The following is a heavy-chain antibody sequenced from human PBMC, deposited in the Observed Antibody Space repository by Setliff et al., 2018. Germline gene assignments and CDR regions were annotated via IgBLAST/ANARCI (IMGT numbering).Heavy chain of an antibody. V-gene: IGHV3-30*03. CDR3: RVWIGDLSRDF. CDR2: LSDDGSNE. D-gene: IGHD3-10*01. Sequence: GGSLRLSCAASGFTVSSFSMHWVRQAPVKGLDWVATLSDDGSNEFYADSVKGRFTISRDNSKNTIDLQVNSLRAEDTAVYYCRVWIGDLSRDFWGRGTLVTVSS. CDR1: GFTVSSFS. J-gene: IGHJ4*02.